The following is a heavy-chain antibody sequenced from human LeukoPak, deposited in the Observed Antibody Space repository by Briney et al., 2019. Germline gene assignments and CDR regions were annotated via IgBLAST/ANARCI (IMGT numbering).Heavy chain of an antibody. Sequence: GESLRLSCAASGFTVSGNYMSWVRQAPGKGLEWLSVIHRGGNTYYADSVKGRFTISRDSSKNTVFLQMDSPRAEDTAVYYCARDPGYGLGVDYGDYWGQGTLVTVSS. CDR3: ARDPGYGLGVDYGDY. V-gene: IGHV3-66*01. J-gene: IGHJ4*02. CDR2: IHRGGNT. D-gene: IGHD3-10*01. CDR1: GFTVSGNY.